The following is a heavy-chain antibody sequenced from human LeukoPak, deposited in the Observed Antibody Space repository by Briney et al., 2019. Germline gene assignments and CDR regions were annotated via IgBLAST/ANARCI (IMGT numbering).Heavy chain of an antibody. CDR2: INRRGHT. CDR3: AKEVDCPSDCLFFHS. V-gene: IGHV3-43*01. J-gene: IGHJ4*02. D-gene: IGHD2-21*02. CDR1: GFTFDRFT. Sequence: PGGSLRLSCAASGFTFDRFTIHWVRQTPGKGLEWVSLINRRGHTFYADSVKGRFTISRDNSRNPVFLQMNSLRPEDTALYHCAKEVDCPSDCLFFHSWGQGTLVTVSS.